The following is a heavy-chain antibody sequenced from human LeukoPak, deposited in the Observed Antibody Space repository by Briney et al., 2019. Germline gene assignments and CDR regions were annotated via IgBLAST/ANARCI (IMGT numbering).Heavy chain of an antibody. Sequence: GGSLRLSCLASGFTFRDAWMSWVRLAPGKGLEWVGRIKNKPDGETTDYAAPVKGRFTISRDDSKNTLYLQMESLKTEDTALYYCTTDVVGRDGYVYYYYYMDVWGKGTTVTVSS. J-gene: IGHJ6*03. CDR3: TTDVVGRDGYVYYYYYMDV. V-gene: IGHV3-15*01. CDR2: IKNKPDGETT. CDR1: GFTFRDAW. D-gene: IGHD5-24*01.